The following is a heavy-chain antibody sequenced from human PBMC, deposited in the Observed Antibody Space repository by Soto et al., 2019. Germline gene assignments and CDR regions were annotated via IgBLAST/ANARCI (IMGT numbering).Heavy chain of an antibody. D-gene: IGHD3-10*01. J-gene: IGHJ6*02. Sequence: PGESLKISCKGSGYSFTSYWISWVRQMPGKGLEWMGRIDPSDSYTNYSPSFQGHVTISDDKSISTAYLQWSSLKASDTAMYYCARVAGSGYNFYYYYGMDVWGQGTTVTVSS. CDR1: GYSFTSYW. CDR3: ARVAGSGYNFYYYYGMDV. V-gene: IGHV5-10-1*01. CDR2: IDPSDSYT.